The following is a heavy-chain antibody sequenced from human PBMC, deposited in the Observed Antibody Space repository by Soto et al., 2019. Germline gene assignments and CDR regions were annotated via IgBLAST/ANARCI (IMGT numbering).Heavy chain of an antibody. CDR2: IIPIFGTA. CDR3: ARAVTTPWYFEL. CDR1: GGTLSSYA. V-gene: IGHV1-69*12. Sequence: QVQLVQSGAEVKKPGSSVKVSCEASGGTLSSYAISWVRQAPGQGLEWMGGIIPIFGTADYAQKFQGRVTITADESTSTAYMELSSLRSEDTAVYYCARAVTTPWYFELWGRGTLVTVSS. J-gene: IGHJ2*01. D-gene: IGHD4-17*01.